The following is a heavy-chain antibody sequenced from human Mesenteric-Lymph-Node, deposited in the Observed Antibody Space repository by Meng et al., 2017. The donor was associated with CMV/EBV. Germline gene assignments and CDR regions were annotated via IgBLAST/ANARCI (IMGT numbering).Heavy chain of an antibody. Sequence: GGSLRLSCVASGFTFNVFGVHWVRQAPGKGPEWLASMRYDGSDVYYLDAVRGRFTISRDNSKKTLYLQMSSLRPEDTGVYYCAKDPHELWSPYFLDSWGQGTQVTVSS. D-gene: IGHD3-3*01. CDR3: AKDPHELWSPYFLDS. V-gene: IGHV3-30*02. J-gene: IGHJ4*02. CDR2: MRYDGSDV. CDR1: GFTFNVFG.